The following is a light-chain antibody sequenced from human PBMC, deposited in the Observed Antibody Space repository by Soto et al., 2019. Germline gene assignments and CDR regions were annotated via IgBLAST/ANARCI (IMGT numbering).Light chain of an antibody. V-gene: IGKV1-17*01. CDR2: AAS. CDR3: LQHHSYPYT. CDR1: QGIGNN. Sequence: DLQMTQSPSSLSASVGDRVTITCRASQGIGNNLGWYQQKVGRAPKRLIYAASSLESGVPSRFSGSGSGTEFTLTISSLQPEDFATYYCLQHHSYPYTFGQGTKLEIK. J-gene: IGKJ2*01.